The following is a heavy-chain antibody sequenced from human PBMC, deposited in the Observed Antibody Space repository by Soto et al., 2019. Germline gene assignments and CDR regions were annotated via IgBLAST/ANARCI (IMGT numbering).Heavy chain of an antibody. CDR3: TRRPAEYWNGSVAREEFDY. J-gene: IGHJ4*01. V-gene: IGHV1-18*04. CDR2: ISAYNGHT. CDR1: GYTFTSYF. D-gene: IGHD3-3*01. Sequence: AAVKVSCKASGYTFTSYFISWVRQAPGQGLEWMGGISAYNGHTNYAQKFQGRLTMTTEASTTTAYMELRGLRSDDTAVYYCTRRPAEYWNGSVAREEFDYWGHGTLVTVSS.